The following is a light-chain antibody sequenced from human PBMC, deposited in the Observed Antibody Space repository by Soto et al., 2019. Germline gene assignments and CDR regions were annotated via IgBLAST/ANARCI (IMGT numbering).Light chain of an antibody. CDR1: QGISSY. CDR3: QQLDTYPIT. J-gene: IGKJ5*01. CDR2: AAS. V-gene: IGKV1-9*01. Sequence: IQLTQFPSSLSASVGDRVTVTCRASQGISSYFAWYQQKPGKAPKLLIYAASTLRSGVPSRFSGSGSGTDFTLTISSLQPEDFATYYCQQLDTYPITFGQGTRLEIK.